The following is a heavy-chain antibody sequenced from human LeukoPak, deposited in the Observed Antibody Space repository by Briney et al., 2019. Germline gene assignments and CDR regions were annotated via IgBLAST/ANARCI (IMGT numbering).Heavy chain of an antibody. J-gene: IGHJ4*02. CDR2: ITWDGDST. V-gene: IGHV3-43D*03. Sequence: GGSLRLSCAASGFIFDDYAMNWVRQAPGKGLEWVSLITWDGDSTYCADSVKGRFTISRDNSKNSLYLQMDSLRADDTALYYCAKDDGAIDYWGQGTLVTVSS. D-gene: IGHD4-17*01. CDR3: AKDDGAIDY. CDR1: GFIFDDYA.